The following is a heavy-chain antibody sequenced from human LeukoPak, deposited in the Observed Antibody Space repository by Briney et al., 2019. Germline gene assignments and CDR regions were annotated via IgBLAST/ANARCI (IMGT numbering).Heavy chain of an antibody. Sequence: KPGGSLRLSCAASGFAFSSYSVNWVRQAPGKGLEWVSSICSSSSYIYYADSVKGRFTISRDNAKNSLYLQMNSLRAEDTAVHYCAIHSSGWYGDAFDIWGQGTMVTVSS. CDR1: GFAFSSYS. D-gene: IGHD6-19*01. J-gene: IGHJ3*02. V-gene: IGHV3-21*01. CDR3: AIHSSGWYGDAFDI. CDR2: ICSSSSYI.